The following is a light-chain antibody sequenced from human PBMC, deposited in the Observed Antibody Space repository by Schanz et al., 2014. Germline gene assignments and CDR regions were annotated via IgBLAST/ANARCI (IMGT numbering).Light chain of an antibody. CDR3: QQYGSSPLT. Sequence: EIVMTQSPATLSVSPGERATLSCRASQSVSNNLAWYQQKPGQAPRLLIYDASNRATGIPARFSGSGSGADFTLTISRLEPEDFAVYYCQQYGSSPLTFGGGTKVEIK. J-gene: IGKJ4*01. V-gene: IGKV3-20*01. CDR1: QSVSNN. CDR2: DAS.